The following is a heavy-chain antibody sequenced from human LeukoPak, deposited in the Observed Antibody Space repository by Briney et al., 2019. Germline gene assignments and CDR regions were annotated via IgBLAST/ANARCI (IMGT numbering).Heavy chain of an antibody. J-gene: IGHJ3*02. CDR3: ARDIYDILTGDAFDI. CDR2: IKQDGSEK. D-gene: IGHD3-9*01. CDR1: GFTFSSYW. V-gene: IGHV3-7*01. Sequence: GGSLRFSCAASGFTFSSYWMSWVRQAPGKGLEWVANIKQDGSEKYYVDSVKGRFTISRDNAKNSLYLQMNSLRAEDTAVYYCARDIYDILTGDAFDIWGQGTMVTVSS.